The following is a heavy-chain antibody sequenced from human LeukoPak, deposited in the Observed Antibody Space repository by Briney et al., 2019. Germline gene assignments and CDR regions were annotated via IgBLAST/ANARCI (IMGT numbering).Heavy chain of an antibody. D-gene: IGHD4-17*01. J-gene: IGHJ4*02. CDR3: ARVEDYGDYVYDRFDY. CDR2: MNPNSGNT. Sequence: ASVKVSCKASGYTFTSYDINWMRQATGQGLEWMGWMNPNSGNTGYAQKFQGRVTMTRNTSISTAYMQLSSLRSEDTAVYYCARVEDYGDYVYDRFDYWGQGTLVTVSS. CDR1: GYTFTSYD. V-gene: IGHV1-8*01.